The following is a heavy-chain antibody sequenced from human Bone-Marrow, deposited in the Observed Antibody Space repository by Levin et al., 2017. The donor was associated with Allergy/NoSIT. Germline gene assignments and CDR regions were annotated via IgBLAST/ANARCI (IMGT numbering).Heavy chain of an antibody. V-gene: IGHV3-64*01. CDR1: GFTFTSYA. CDR2: ISSNGGFT. Sequence: GGSLRLSCAASGFTFTSYAMQWVRQAPGKGLEYVATISSNGGFTYYGNSVKGRFTISRDNSKNTLYLQMGSLRAEDMAVYYCARDRLHSSAYYNSLGYWGQGTLVTVSS. CDR3: ARDRLHSSAYYNSLGY. J-gene: IGHJ4*02. D-gene: IGHD3-22*01.